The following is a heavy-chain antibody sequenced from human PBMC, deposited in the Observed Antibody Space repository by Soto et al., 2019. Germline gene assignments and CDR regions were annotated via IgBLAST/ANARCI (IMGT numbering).Heavy chain of an antibody. CDR3: AKGVEGYVVSSFDS. CDR2: ITSSGGST. Sequence: GGSLRLSCAASGFIFSDYAMTWVRQTPGKGLEWVSAITSSGGSTYFADSLKGRITISRDNSKNTLSLQMDSLRVEDTAIYYCAKGVEGYVVSSFDSWGQGALVTVSS. CDR1: GFIFSDYA. V-gene: IGHV3-23*01. J-gene: IGHJ4*02. D-gene: IGHD5-12*01.